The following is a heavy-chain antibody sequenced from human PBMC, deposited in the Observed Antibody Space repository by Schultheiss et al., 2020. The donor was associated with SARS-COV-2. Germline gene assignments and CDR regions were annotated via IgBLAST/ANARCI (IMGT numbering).Heavy chain of an antibody. J-gene: IGHJ6*02. CDR3: AREGSAGGSYYYYGMDV. Sequence: SETLSLTCTVSGGSISSGSYYWSWIRQPAGKGLEWIGYIYYSGSTNYNPSLKSRVTISVDTSKNQFSLKLSSVTAADTAVYYCAREGSAGGSYYYYGMDVWGQGTTVTVSS. CDR2: IYYSGST. D-gene: IGHD3-10*01. CDR1: GGSISSGSYY. V-gene: IGHV4-61*10.